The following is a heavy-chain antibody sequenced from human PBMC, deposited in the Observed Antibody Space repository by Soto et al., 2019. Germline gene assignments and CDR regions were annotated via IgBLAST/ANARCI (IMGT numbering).Heavy chain of an antibody. V-gene: IGHV3-30*18. D-gene: IGHD6-19*01. CDR3: AKVVRQWLVTSDFNY. J-gene: IGHJ4*02. Sequence: VQLVESGGGVVQPGRSLRLSCAASGFTFSDYAMHWVRQAPGKGLEWVAVVSHDGRNTHYADSVKGRFTISRDSSKNTVSLEMTSLRAEYTAVYYCAKVVRQWLVTSDFNYWGQGALVTVSS. CDR1: GFTFSDYA. CDR2: VSHDGRNT.